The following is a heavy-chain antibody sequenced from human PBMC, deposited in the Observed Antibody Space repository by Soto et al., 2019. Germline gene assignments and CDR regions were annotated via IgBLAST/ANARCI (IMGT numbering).Heavy chain of an antibody. CDR3: ASWSGNQWYFEL. CDR1: VGSISSYY. Sequence: SETLSLTCAVSVGSISSYYWSWIRQPPGKGLEWIGYIYYSGSTNYNPSLKSRVTISVDTSKNQFSLKLSSVTAADTAVYYCASWSGNQWYFELCVRGNLVTVS. V-gene: IGHV4-59*01. CDR2: IYYSGST. D-gene: IGHD3-3*01. J-gene: IGHJ2*01.